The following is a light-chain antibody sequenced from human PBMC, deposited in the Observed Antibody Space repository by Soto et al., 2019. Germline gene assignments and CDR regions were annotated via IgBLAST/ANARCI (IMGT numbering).Light chain of an antibody. CDR1: SSDVGDYNY. CDR2: AVN. J-gene: IGLJ3*02. Sequence: QSALTQPRSVSGSPGQSVTISCTGTSSDVGDYNYVSWYQQHPGKAPKLLIYAVNMRPSGVPDRFSGSKSGNTASLTISGLQAEDEADYSCCSYAGSYTWVFGGGTKATVL. CDR3: CSYAGSYTWV. V-gene: IGLV2-11*01.